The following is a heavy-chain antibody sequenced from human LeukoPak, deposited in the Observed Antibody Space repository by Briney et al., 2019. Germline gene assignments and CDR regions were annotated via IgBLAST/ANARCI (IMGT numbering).Heavy chain of an antibody. D-gene: IGHD3-22*01. CDR1: GGTFSSYA. CDR2: IIPIFGTA. Sequence: SVKVSCKASGGTFSSYAVSWVRQAPGQGLEWMGGIIPIFGTANYAQKFQGRVTITRDTSASTAYMELSSLRSEDTAVYYCARDDSSGYFRYWGQGTPVTVSS. J-gene: IGHJ4*02. V-gene: IGHV1-69*05. CDR3: ARDDSSGYFRY.